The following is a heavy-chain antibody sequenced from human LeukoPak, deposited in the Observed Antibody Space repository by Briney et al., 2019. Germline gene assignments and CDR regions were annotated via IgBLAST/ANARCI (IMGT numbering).Heavy chain of an antibody. J-gene: IGHJ1*01. CDR3: ARRGIAVAGTPAEYFQH. Sequence: GESLKISCKGSGYSFPTYWIGWVRQMPEKGLEWMGIIYPGDSDTRYNPSFQGQVTISADKSFSTAYLQWSSLEASDTAMYYCARRGIAVAGTPAEYFQHWGQGTLVIVSS. D-gene: IGHD6-19*01. CDR1: GYSFPTYW. CDR2: IYPGDSDT. V-gene: IGHV5-51*01.